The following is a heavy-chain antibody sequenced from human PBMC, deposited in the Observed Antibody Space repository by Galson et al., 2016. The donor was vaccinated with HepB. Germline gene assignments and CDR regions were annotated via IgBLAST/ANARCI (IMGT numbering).Heavy chain of an antibody. CDR1: GFMFSNYS. V-gene: IGHV3-48*04. Sequence: SLRLSCAASGFMFSNYSMNWVRQAPGKGLEWVSYISSGSNTINYADSVKGRFTISRDNSKNPLYLQMSSLRVEDTAVYYCVRSTTVAGFYYGMDVWGQGTTVTVSS. J-gene: IGHJ6*02. D-gene: IGHD6-19*01. CDR3: VRSTTVAGFYYGMDV. CDR2: ISSGSNTI.